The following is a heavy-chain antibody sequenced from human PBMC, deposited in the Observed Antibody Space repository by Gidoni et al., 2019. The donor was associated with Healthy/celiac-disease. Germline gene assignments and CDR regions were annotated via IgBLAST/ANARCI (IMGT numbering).Heavy chain of an antibody. V-gene: IGHV3-30-3*01. Sequence: QVQLVESGGGVVQPGWSLRLSFAASGFTFSSYAMHWVRQAPGKGLEWVAVISYDGSNKYYADSVKGRFTISRDNSKNTLYLQMNSLRAEDTAVYYCARDGGSSCLDYWGQGTLVTVSS. CDR2: ISYDGSNK. CDR3: ARDGGSSCLDY. J-gene: IGHJ4*02. D-gene: IGHD6-13*01. CDR1: GFTFSSYA.